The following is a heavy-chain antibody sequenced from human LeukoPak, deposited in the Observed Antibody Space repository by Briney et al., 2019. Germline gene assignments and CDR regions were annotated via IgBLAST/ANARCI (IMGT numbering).Heavy chain of an antibody. CDR3: ARGGVQYYGSGSYSDPFDY. V-gene: IGHV1-18*01. D-gene: IGHD3-10*01. CDR1: GYTFTSYG. J-gene: IGHJ4*02. Sequence: ASVKVSCKASGYTFTSYGITWVRQAPGQGLEWMGWISAYNGNTNYAQKFQGRVTMTTDTSTSTAYMELRSLRSDDTAVYYCARGGVQYYGSGSYSDPFDYWGQGTLVTVSS. CDR2: ISAYNGNT.